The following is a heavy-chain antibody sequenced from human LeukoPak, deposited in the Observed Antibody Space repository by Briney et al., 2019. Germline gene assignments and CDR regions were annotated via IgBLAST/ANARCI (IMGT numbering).Heavy chain of an antibody. CDR3: ARDSGWWRFDF. J-gene: IGHJ4*02. D-gene: IGHD2-8*02. V-gene: IGHV3-9*01. CDR2: ISWNSGSI. CDR1: GFTFDDYA. Sequence: GGSLRLSCAASGFTFDDYAMHWVRQAPGKGLEWVSGISWNSGSIGYADSVKGRFTISRDNGKNSLYLQMNSLRAEDTAVYYCARDSGWWRFDFWGQGTLDTVSS.